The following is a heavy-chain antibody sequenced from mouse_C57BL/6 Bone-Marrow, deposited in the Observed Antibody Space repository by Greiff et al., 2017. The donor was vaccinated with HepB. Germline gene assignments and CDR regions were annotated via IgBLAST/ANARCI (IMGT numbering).Heavy chain of an antibody. CDR2: IRNKANGYTT. Sequence: EVKLMESGGGLVQPGGSLSLSCAASGFTFTDYYMSWVRQPPGKALEWLGFIRNKANGYTTEYSASVKGRFTISRDNSQSILYLQMNALRAEDSATYYCARSAPYYYGSSYWYFDVWGTGTTVTVSS. CDR1: GFTFTDYY. D-gene: IGHD1-1*01. J-gene: IGHJ1*03. CDR3: ARSAPYYYGSSYWYFDV. V-gene: IGHV7-3*01.